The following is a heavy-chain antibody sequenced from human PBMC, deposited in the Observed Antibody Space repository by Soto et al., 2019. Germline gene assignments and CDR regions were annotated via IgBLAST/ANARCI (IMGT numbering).Heavy chain of an antibody. CDR3: AKDVSRFLEWSQCFDY. CDR2: ISGSGGST. Sequence: EVQLLESGGGLVQPGGSLRLSCAASGFTFSSYAMSWVRQAPGKGLEWVSAISGSGGSTYYADSVKGRFTISRDNSKNTLYLQMNSLRAEDTAVYYCAKDVSRFLEWSQCFDYWGQGTLVTVSS. V-gene: IGHV3-23*01. D-gene: IGHD3-3*01. J-gene: IGHJ4*02. CDR1: GFTFSSYA.